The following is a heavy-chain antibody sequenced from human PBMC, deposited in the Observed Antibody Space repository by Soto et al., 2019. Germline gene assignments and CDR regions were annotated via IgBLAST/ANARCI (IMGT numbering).Heavy chain of an antibody. Sequence: PGGSLRLSCAASGFTFSTYWMNWVRQAPGKGLEWVANIKQDGSEKYYVDSVKGRFAISRDNAKDSLFLQMNNLRAEATAVYYCVRDWSTFWGMDVCGQGTTVTVSS. CDR2: IKQDGSEK. J-gene: IGHJ6*02. CDR1: GFTFSTYW. CDR3: VRDWSTFWGMDV. V-gene: IGHV3-7*01.